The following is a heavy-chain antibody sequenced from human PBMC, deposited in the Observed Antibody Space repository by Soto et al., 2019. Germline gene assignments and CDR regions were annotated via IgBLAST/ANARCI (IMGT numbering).Heavy chain of an antibody. V-gene: IGHV4-61*01. CDR1: GESVRSGSYY. Sequence: QVQLQESGPGLVKPSETLSLTCIVSGESVRSGSYYWSWMGQSPGKGLEWLAYIYSSGRTSYNPSLESRLTISLDTSKNQISLKPTSVTTADTAVYYCARTNSRGQWAAWYWRQGTLVSVSS. CDR3: ARTNSRGQWAAWY. J-gene: IGHJ4*02. CDR2: IYSSGRT. D-gene: IGHD3-22*01.